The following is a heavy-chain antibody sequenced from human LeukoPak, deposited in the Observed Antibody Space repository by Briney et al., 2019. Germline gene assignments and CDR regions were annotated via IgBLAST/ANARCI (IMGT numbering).Heavy chain of an antibody. D-gene: IGHD3-10*01. CDR2: ISSSGSTI. Sequence: GGSLRLSCAASGFTFSSYEMNWVRQAPGKGLEWVSYISSSGSTIYYADSVKGRFTISRGNAKNSLYLQMNSLRAEDTAVYYCARDFQTVGRGLGDYWGQGTLVTVSS. J-gene: IGHJ4*02. CDR1: GFTFSSYE. V-gene: IGHV3-48*03. CDR3: ARDFQTVGRGLGDY.